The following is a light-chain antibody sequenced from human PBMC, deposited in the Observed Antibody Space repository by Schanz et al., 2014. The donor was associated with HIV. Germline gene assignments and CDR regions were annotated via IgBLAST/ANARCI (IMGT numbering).Light chain of an antibody. CDR3: LQHNTYPFT. CDR2: EAS. CDR1: QSISGW. J-gene: IGKJ5*01. V-gene: IGKV1-5*03. Sequence: DIQMTQSPSTLSASVGDRITITCRASQSISGWLAWYQQKPGEAPNLLISEASTLEFGVPPRFSGSGSGTDFTLTISSLQPEDFATYYCLQHNTYPFTFGRGTRLEIK.